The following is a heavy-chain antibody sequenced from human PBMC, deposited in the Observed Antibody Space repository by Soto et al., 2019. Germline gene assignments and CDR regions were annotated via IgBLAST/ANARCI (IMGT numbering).Heavy chain of an antibody. J-gene: IGHJ3*02. Sequence: PGGSLRLSCAASGFTFSSYDMHWVRQATGKGLEWVSAIGTAGDTYYPGSVKGRFTISRENAKNSLYLQMNSLRAEDTAVYYCAGGYSYGYSRLDAFDIWGQGTMVTVSS. CDR1: GFTFSSYD. V-gene: IGHV3-13*01. CDR2: IGTAGDT. D-gene: IGHD5-18*01. CDR3: AGGYSYGYSRLDAFDI.